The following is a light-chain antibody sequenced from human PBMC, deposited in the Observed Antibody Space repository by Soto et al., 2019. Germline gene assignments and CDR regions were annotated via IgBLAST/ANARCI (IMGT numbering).Light chain of an antibody. V-gene: IGLV2-14*01. CDR3: SSYTSSSTV. J-gene: IGLJ3*02. Sequence: QSALTQPASVSGSPGQSITISCTGTSSDVGGYNYVSWYQQHPGKAPKLMIYEVSNRPSGVPNRVSGSKSGNTASLTISGLQAEDEADYYCSSYTSSSTVFGGGTKLTVL. CDR1: SSDVGGYNY. CDR2: EVS.